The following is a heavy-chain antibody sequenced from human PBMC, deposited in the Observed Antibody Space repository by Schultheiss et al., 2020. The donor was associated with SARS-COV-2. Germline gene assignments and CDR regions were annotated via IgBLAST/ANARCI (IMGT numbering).Heavy chain of an antibody. CDR3: AGEEGSRSSSPFDY. CDR2: ISGSGGST. Sequence: GGSLRLSCTASGFTFSSYGMHWVRQAPGKGLEWVSAISGSGGSTYYADSVKGRFTISRDNSKNTLYLQMNSLRVEDTAVYYCAGEEGSRSSSPFDYWGQGTLVTVSS. D-gene: IGHD6-13*01. V-gene: IGHV3-23*01. J-gene: IGHJ4*02. CDR1: GFTFSSYG.